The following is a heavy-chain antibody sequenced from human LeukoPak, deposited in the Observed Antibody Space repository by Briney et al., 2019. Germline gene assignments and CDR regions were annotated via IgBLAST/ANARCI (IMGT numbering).Heavy chain of an antibody. V-gene: IGHV1-46*01. CDR1: GYTFTMYY. J-gene: IGHJ6*03. CDR2: INPSDGAT. Sequence: PGASVKVSCKASGYTFTMYYIHWVRQAPGRGLEWMGMINPSDGATTYAQRFQGRVTMTRDMSTTTVYMDLRSLRSEDTAVYFCEREQSGGLSGGLGGLFASYYTYYHMDVWGRGTTVTVSS. D-gene: IGHD3-16*01. CDR3: EREQSGGLSGGLGGLFASYYTYYHMDV.